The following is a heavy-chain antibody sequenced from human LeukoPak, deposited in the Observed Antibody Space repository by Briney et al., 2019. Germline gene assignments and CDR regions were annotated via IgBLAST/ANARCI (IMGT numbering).Heavy chain of an antibody. J-gene: IGHJ2*01. CDR3: ASAYCGGDCTPYWYFDL. D-gene: IGHD2-21*02. Sequence: PSQTLSLTCTVSGGSISSGDYYWSWIRQPPGKGLEWIGYIYYIGNTFYNPSLKSRVTISVDTSKNQFSLKLSSVTAADAAVYYCASAYCGGDCTPYWYFDLWGRGTLVTVSS. V-gene: IGHV4-30-4*01. CDR2: IYYIGNT. CDR1: GGSISSGDYY.